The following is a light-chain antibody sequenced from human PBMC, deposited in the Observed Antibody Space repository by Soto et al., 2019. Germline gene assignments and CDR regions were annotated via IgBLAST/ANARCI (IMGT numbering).Light chain of an antibody. CDR1: SNDIGYYNY. CDR3: SSHTSSSDYV. CDR2: EVS. V-gene: IGLV2-14*01. Sequence: QSALTQPASVSGSPGQSITISCTGTSNDIGYYNYVSWYQQHPGKAPKLMIYEVSKRPSGVSDRFSGSKSGNTASLTVFGLQAEDEADYYCSSHTSSSDYVFGTGTKVTVL. J-gene: IGLJ1*01.